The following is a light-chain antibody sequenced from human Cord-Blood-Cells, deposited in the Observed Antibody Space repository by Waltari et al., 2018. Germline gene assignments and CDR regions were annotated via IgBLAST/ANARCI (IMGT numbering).Light chain of an antibody. CDR1: SSDVGGYNY. J-gene: IGLJ1*01. V-gene: IGLV2-11*01. CDR3: CSYAGSYV. CDR2: DVS. Sequence: QSALTQPRSVSGSPGQSVTISCTGTSSDVGGYNYGSWYQQHPGKAHKLMIYDVSKRPAGVPDRFSGSKSGNTASLTISGLQAEDEADYYCCSYAGSYVFGTGTKVTVL.